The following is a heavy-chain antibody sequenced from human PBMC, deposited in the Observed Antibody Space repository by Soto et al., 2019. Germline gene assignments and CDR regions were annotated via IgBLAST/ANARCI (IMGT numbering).Heavy chain of an antibody. CDR1: GYTFTNYG. D-gene: IGHD6-19*01. Sequence: QVQLVQSGVEVKNPGASVKVSCKASGYTFTNYGVHWVRQAPGQRLEWMAWINAGNGNTQYSQKFQGRVTITRDTSATTAYLDLSSLRSEDTAVYYCARSGYSSGWYHWYFDLWGRGTLVTVSS. V-gene: IGHV1-3*01. J-gene: IGHJ2*01. CDR2: INAGNGNT. CDR3: ARSGYSSGWYHWYFDL.